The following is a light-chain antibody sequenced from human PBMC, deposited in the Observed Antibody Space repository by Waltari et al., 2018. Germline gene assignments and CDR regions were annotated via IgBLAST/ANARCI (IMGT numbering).Light chain of an antibody. V-gene: IGLV2-23*02. CDR1: SSDVGNYNL. J-gene: IGLJ1*01. Sequence: QSGLTQPASVSGSPGQSITISCTGTSSDVGNYNLVSWYQQYPGKAPKLMVYEVTKRTSGVSDRLSGSKSGNTASLTIYGLQSEDEADYYCCSYVGLGIYVFGTGTKVTVL. CDR2: EVT. CDR3: CSYVGLGIYV.